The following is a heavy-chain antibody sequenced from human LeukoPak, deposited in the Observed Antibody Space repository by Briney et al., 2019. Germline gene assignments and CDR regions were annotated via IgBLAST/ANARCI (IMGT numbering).Heavy chain of an antibody. CDR3: ARDPTTVTKGLDI. V-gene: IGHV4-59*11. J-gene: IGHJ3*02. Sequence: SETLSLTCTVSGGSCRSHYWSGIRQPPGKGLEWIGYISYIGSTNYNPSLKSRVTISVDTSKKQFSLKLSSVTAADTAVYYCARDPTTVTKGLDIWGQGTMVTVPS. CDR2: ISYIGST. D-gene: IGHD4-17*01. CDR1: GGSCRSHY.